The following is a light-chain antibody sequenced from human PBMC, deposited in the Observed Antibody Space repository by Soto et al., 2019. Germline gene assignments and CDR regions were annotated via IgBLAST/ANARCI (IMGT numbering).Light chain of an antibody. V-gene: IGKV2D-30*01. CDR3: IKGTHVPFT. CDR1: QSLVYSDGRTY. Sequence: DVVVTQSPLSLSVTLGQPASISCRCSQSLVYSDGRTYLTWFQQRPGQSPRRLIYKVSNLDSGVPDRVSGSASGTNFIMKISRVEAEDVELYYGIKGTHVPFTFGQGTRLEIK. CDR2: KVS. J-gene: IGKJ5*01.